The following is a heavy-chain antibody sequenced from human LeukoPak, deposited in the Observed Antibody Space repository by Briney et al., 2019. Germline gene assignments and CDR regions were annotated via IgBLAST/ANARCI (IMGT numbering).Heavy chain of an antibody. D-gene: IGHD3-3*01. J-gene: IGHJ5*02. CDR2: FDPEDGET. Sequence: GASVKVSCKVSGYTLTELSMHWVRQAPGKGLEWMGGFDPEDGETIYAQKFQGRVTMIEDTSTDTAYMELSSLRSEDTAVYYCALLTIFGVDNRWFDPWGQGTLVTVSS. V-gene: IGHV1-24*01. CDR1: GYTLTELS. CDR3: ALLTIFGVDNRWFDP.